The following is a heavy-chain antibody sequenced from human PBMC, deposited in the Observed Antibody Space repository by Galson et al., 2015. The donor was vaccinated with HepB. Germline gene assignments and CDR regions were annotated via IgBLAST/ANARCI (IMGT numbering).Heavy chain of an antibody. J-gene: IGHJ4*02. D-gene: IGHD2/OR15-2a*01. CDR3: VRVNTGEEYTYDY. Sequence: SLRLSCAGSGFTFSDYYMDWVRQAPGKGLEWVGRPGNKATQYAASVYGRFIISRDDSRNSLFLQMKRLKVEDTAVYYCVRVNTGEEYTYDYWGQGTLVTVSS. V-gene: IGHV3-72*01. CDR2: PGNKAT. CDR1: GFTFSDYY.